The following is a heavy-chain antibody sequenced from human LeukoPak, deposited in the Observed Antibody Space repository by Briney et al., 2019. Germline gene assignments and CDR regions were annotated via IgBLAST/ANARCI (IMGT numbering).Heavy chain of an antibody. J-gene: IGHJ4*02. CDR2: ISNDERNK. D-gene: IGHD3-22*01. Sequence: ERSLRLSCEASGFNFHNFAMHWVRQAPGKGLEWVAVISNDERNKYYTDSVKGRFTISRDNSKSTVYLQMNSLRAEDTAVYYCARLTHYYDISGKGYWGQGTLVTVSS. CDR1: GFNFHNFA. CDR3: ARLTHYYDISGKGY. V-gene: IGHV3-30*04.